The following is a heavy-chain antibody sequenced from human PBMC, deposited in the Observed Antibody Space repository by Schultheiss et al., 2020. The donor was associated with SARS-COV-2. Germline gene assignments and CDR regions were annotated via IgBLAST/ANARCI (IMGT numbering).Heavy chain of an antibody. CDR2: IYYSGST. CDR3: ARGIGSSSGPNPNWFDP. V-gene: IGHV4-61*05. J-gene: IGHJ5*02. CDR1: GGSISSSSYY. Sequence: SETLSLTCTVSGGSISSSSYYWGWIRQPPGKGLEWIGYIYYSGSTNYNPSLKSRVTISVDTSKNQFSLKLSSVTAADTAVYYCARGIGSSSGPNPNWFDPWGQGTLVTVSS. D-gene: IGHD6-6*01.